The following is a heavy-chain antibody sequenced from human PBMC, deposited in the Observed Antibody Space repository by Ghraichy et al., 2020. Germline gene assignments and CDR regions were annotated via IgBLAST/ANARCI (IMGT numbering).Heavy chain of an antibody. D-gene: IGHD5-18*01. CDR1: GFTFSSYD. J-gene: IGHJ4*02. CDR3: ARASLGYSYGWGLDA. V-gene: IGHV3-13*05. Sequence: GSLRLSCAASGFTFSSYDMHWVRQATGKGLEWVSSIGSAGDPYYPGSVKGRFTISRENAKNSLYLQMNSLRVGDTAVYYCARASLGYSYGWGLDAWGQGTLVTVSS. CDR2: IGSAGDP.